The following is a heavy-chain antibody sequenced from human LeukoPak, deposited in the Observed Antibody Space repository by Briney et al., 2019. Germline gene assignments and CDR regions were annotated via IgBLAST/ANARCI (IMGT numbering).Heavy chain of an antibody. J-gene: IGHJ6*03. D-gene: IGHD3-10*01. CDR1: GGSISSYY. Sequence: SETLSLTCTVSGGSISSYYWSWIRQPPGKGLEWIGYIYYSGSTNYNPSLKSRVTISVDTSKNQFSLKLSSVTAADTAVYYCATTMVRGVGVYYYYCMDVWGKGTTITVSS. V-gene: IGHV4-59*01. CDR3: ATTMVRGVGVYYYYCMDV. CDR2: IYYSGST.